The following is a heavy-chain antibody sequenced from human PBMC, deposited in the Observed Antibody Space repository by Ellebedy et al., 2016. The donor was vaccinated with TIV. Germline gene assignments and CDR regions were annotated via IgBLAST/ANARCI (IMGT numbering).Heavy chain of an antibody. CDR2: ISYDGTNK. J-gene: IGHJ6*03. Sequence: GGSLRLXXAASGFTFSNYALHWVRQAPGKGLEWVALISYDGTNKYYADSVKGRFTTSRDNSKSTLYLQMNSLRAEDTAVYYCASLYMVGEQLVLKFHYMDVWGKGTTVTVSS. V-gene: IGHV3-30-3*01. D-gene: IGHD6-6*01. CDR1: GFTFSNYA. CDR3: ASLYMVGEQLVLKFHYMDV.